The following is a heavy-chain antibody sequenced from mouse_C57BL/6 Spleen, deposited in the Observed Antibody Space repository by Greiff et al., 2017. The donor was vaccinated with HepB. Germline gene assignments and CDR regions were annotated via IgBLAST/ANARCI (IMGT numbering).Heavy chain of an antibody. CDR2: IYPSDSET. Sequence: QVQLQQPGAELVRPGSSVKLSCKASGYTFTSYWMDWVKQRPGQGLEWIGNIYPSDSETHYNQKFKDKATLTVDKSSSTAYMQLSSLTAEDSAVYYCARDYYGDAMDYWGQGTSGTVSS. V-gene: IGHV1-61*01. D-gene: IGHD1-1*01. J-gene: IGHJ4*01. CDR3: ARDYYGDAMDY. CDR1: GYTFTSYW.